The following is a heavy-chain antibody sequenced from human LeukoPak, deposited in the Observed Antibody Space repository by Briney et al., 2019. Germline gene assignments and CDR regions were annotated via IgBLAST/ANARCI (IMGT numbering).Heavy chain of an antibody. Sequence: SVKVSCKASGGSFSSYAISWVRQAPGQGLEWMGGIIPIFGTANYAQKFQGRVTITTDESTSTAYMELSSLRSEDTAVYYCASPSPYYYDSSGYYNWGQGTLVTVSS. CDR2: IIPIFGTA. CDR1: GGSFSSYA. J-gene: IGHJ4*02. D-gene: IGHD3-22*01. CDR3: ASPSPYYYDSSGYYN. V-gene: IGHV1-69*05.